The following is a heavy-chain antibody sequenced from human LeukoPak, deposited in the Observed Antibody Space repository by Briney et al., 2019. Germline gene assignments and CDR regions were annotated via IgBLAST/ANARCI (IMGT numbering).Heavy chain of an antibody. D-gene: IGHD2-2*01. CDR2: ISGSGGST. V-gene: IGHV3-23*01. CDR1: GFTFSNYW. CDR3: AKRVIPAATP. Sequence: PGGSLRLSCAGSGFTFSNYWMSWVRQAPGKGLEWVSAISGSGGSTYYADSVKGRFTISRDNSKNTLYLQMNSLRAEDTAVYYCAKRVIPAATPWGQGTLVTVSS. J-gene: IGHJ5*02.